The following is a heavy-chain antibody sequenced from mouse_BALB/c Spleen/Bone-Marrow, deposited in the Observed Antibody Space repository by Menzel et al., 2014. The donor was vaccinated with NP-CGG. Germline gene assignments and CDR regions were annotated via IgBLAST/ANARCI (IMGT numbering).Heavy chain of an antibody. Sequence: EVMLAESGGDLVKPGGSLKLSCAASGFTFSSYGMSWVRQTPDKRLEWVATISSGGTYTYYPDSVKGRFTISRNNAKHHLYLQIRKLKAEDTAMYYCARQGTTVVAPAMDYWGQGTSVTVSS. J-gene: IGHJ4*01. CDR1: GFTFSSYG. D-gene: IGHD1-1*01. V-gene: IGHV5-6*01. CDR3: ARQGTTVVAPAMDY. CDR2: ISSGGTYT.